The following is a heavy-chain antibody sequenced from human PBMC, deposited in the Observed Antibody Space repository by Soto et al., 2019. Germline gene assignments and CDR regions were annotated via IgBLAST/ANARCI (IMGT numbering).Heavy chain of an antibody. CDR1: GGSIRSGGYY. Sequence: SEALPLTYAVSGGSIRSGGYYCSCIRQPPGKGLEWIGYIYYSGSTYYNPSLKSRVTISVDTSKNQFSLNLSSVTAADTAMYYCARAGVATIYPGNNWFDPWGQGTLVT. J-gene: IGHJ5*02. CDR2: IYYSGST. V-gene: IGHV4-30-4*01. D-gene: IGHD5-12*01. CDR3: ARAGVATIYPGNNWFDP.